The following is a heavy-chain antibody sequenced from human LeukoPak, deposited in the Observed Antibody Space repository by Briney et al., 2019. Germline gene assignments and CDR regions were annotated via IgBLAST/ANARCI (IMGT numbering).Heavy chain of an antibody. Sequence: GASVRVSCRASGYTFTSYAMHWVRQAPGQRREGMGWINAGNGNKKYAQKFQPSVTITRDTSASPAYIELSSLRSEATAVYYCARPLGNNYYYGMDFWGKGTTVTVSS. CDR2: INAGNGNK. D-gene: IGHD1/OR15-1a*01. CDR3: ARPLGNNYYYGMDF. CDR1: GYTFTSYA. V-gene: IGHV1-3*01. J-gene: IGHJ6*04.